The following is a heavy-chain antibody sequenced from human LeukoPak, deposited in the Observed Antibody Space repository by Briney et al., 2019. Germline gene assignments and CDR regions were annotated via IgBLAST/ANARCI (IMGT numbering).Heavy chain of an antibody. CDR1: GFTFATYG. J-gene: IGHJ4*02. CDR3: AKGLRLGELSSGFDY. V-gene: IGHV3-23*01. D-gene: IGHD3-16*02. Sequence: PGGSLRLSCAASGFTFATYGMSWVRQAPGKGLEWVSVVGDSADTTHYADSVKGRFFISRDSSKNTVHLQMNSLRAEDTAVYYCAKGLRLGELSSGFDYWGQGTLVTVSS. CDR2: VGDSADTT.